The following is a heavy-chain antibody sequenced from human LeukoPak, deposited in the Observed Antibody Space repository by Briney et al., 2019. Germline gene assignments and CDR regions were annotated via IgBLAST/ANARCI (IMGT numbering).Heavy chain of an antibody. CDR1: GYTFTSYY. J-gene: IGHJ6*03. Sequence: ASVKVSCKASGYTFTSYYMHWVRQAPGQGLEWMGWINPNSGGTNYAQKFQGRVTMTRDTSISTAYMELSRLRSDDTAVYYCARVNTASFYYYYMDVWGKGTTVTVSS. CDR2: INPNSGGT. V-gene: IGHV1-2*02. D-gene: IGHD5-18*01. CDR3: ARVNTASFYYYYMDV.